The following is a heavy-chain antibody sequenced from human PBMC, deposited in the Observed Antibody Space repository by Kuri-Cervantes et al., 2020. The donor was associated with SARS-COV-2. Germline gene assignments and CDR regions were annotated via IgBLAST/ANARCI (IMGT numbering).Heavy chain of an antibody. J-gene: IGHJ4*02. V-gene: IGHV4-61*02. D-gene: IGHD6-19*01. CDR1: GGSISSGSYY. Sequence: SETLSLTCTVSGGSISSGSYYWTWIRPPAGKGQEWIGRLYTSGSNNYNPSLKSRFTILADTSKNQFSLNLSSVTAADTAVYYFARGIAVAGAKYFDYCAQGTLVTVSS. CDR2: LYTSGSN. CDR3: ARGIAVAGAKYFDY.